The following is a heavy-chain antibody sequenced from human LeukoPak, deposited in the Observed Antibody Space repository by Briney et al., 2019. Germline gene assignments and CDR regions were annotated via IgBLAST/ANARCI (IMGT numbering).Heavy chain of an antibody. J-gene: IGHJ4*02. D-gene: IGHD1-26*01. CDR1: GGTFSSYA. V-gene: IGHV1-69*05. Sequence: SVKVSCKASGGTFSSYAISWVRQAPGQGLEWMGRIIPIFGTANYAQKFQGRVTITTDESTSTAYMELSSLRSEDTAVYYCARVKRLGIVGAPLDYWGQGTLVTFSS. CDR2: IIPIFGTA. CDR3: ARVKRLGIVGAPLDY.